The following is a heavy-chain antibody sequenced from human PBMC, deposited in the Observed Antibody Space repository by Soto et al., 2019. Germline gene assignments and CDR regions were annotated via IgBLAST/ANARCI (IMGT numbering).Heavy chain of an antibody. J-gene: IGHJ6*02. V-gene: IGHV4-30-4*01. Sequence: TLSLTCTVSGDSISSADYYWSWIRQTPGKGLEWIGHIFYSGTTYYNPSLKSRLTISVDTSKNHFSLRLTSVTAADTAVYYCARDLWVEPELYYYGMDVWGQGTTVTVSS. CDR2: IFYSGTT. CDR1: GDSISSADYY. D-gene: IGHD1-1*01. CDR3: ARDLWVEPELYYYGMDV.